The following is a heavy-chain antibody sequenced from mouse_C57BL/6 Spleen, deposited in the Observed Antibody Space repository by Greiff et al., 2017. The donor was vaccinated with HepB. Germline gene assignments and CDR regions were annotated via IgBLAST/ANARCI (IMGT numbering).Heavy chain of an antibody. V-gene: IGHV1-15*01. Sequence: QVQLQQSGAELVRPGASVTLSCKASGYTFTDYEMHWVKQTPVHGLEWIGAIDPETGGTAYNQKFKGKAILTADKSSSTAYMELRSLTSEDSAVYYCTRSYYGSGVGYWGPGTTLTVSS. D-gene: IGHD1-1*01. CDR2: IDPETGGT. J-gene: IGHJ2*01. CDR3: TRSYYGSGVGY. CDR1: GYTFTDYE.